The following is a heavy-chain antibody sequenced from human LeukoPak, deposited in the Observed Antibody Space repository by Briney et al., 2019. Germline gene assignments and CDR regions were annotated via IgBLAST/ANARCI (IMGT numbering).Heavy chain of an antibody. CDR2: IYYSGST. J-gene: IGHJ4*02. CDR1: GGSISSSRYY. V-gene: IGHV4-39*07. Sequence: SETLSLTCTVSGGSISSSRYYWGWIRQPPGKGLEWIGSIYYSGSTYYNPSLKSRVTISVDTSKNQFSLKLSSVTAADTAVYYCARITPSGSFDYWGQGTLVTVSS. D-gene: IGHD1-26*01. CDR3: ARITPSGSFDY.